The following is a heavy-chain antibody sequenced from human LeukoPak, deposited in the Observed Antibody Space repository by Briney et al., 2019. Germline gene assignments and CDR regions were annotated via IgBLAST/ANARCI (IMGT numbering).Heavy chain of an antibody. CDR3: AKYRDSSFEAGHY. J-gene: IGHJ4*02. D-gene: IGHD6-19*01. Sequence: GGSLRLSCAASGFTFGDYGMSWVRQAPGKGLEWVSGINRNAGVTRYGESVTGRFSVSRDNAKNSLYLQMNSLRVEDTALYYFAKYRDSSFEAGHYWGQGTLVTVSS. CDR1: GFTFGDYG. V-gene: IGHV3-20*04. CDR2: INRNAGVT.